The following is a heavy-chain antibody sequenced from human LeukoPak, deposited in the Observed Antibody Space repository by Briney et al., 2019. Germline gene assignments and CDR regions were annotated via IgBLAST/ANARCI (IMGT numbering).Heavy chain of an antibody. J-gene: IGHJ4*02. V-gene: IGHV3-23*01. CDR2: ISGSGDST. CDR1: GFTFSNYA. Sequence: GESLKISCAASGFTFSNYAMSWVRQAPGKGLEWVSAISGSGDSTYYADSVKGRFTISRDNSVNTLYVQMNSLRAEDTAVYYCAKVRQDSGWYGPFDYWGQGTLVTVSS. D-gene: IGHD6-19*01. CDR3: AKVRQDSGWYGPFDY.